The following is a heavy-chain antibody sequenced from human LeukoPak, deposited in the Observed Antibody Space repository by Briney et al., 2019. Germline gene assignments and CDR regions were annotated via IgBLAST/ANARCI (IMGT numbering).Heavy chain of an antibody. Sequence: ASVKVSCKASGGSFNTYAISWVRQAPGQGLEWMGWINPNSGGTNYAQKFQGRVTMTRDTSISTAYMELSRLRSDDTAVYYCARDCKARTGSYYGGSPDYWGQGTLVTVSS. D-gene: IGHD3-10*01. CDR1: GGSFNTYA. J-gene: IGHJ4*02. CDR3: ARDCKARTGSYYGGSPDY. V-gene: IGHV1-2*02. CDR2: INPNSGGT.